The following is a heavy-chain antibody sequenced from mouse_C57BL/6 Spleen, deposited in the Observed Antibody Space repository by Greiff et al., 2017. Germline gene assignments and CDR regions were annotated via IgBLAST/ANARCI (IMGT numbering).Heavy chain of an antibody. CDR3: ARNPYGYDGYWYFDV. CDR2: IYPGSGST. CDR1: GYTFTSYW. Sequence: QVQLQQPGAELVKPGASVKMSCKASGYTFTSYWITWVKQRPGQGLEWIGDIYPGSGSTNYNEKFKSKATLTVDTSSSTAYMQLSSLTSEYSAVYYCARNPYGYDGYWYFDVWGTGTTVTVSS. J-gene: IGHJ1*03. V-gene: IGHV1-55*01. D-gene: IGHD2-2*01.